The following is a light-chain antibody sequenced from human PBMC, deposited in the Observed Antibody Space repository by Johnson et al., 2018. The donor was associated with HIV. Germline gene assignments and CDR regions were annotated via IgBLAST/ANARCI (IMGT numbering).Light chain of an antibody. CDR1: SSTIGNNF. V-gene: IGLV1-51*02. CDR3: GTWDSSLSTGGV. CDR2: KDN. J-gene: IGLJ1*01. Sequence: QSVLTQPPSVSAAPGQKVTISCSGSSSTIGNNFVSWYQVLPGTAPKLLIYKDNERPSGLPDRFSGSKSGTSATLGITGLHTGDEADYYCGTWDSSLSTGGVFGTGTKFTVL.